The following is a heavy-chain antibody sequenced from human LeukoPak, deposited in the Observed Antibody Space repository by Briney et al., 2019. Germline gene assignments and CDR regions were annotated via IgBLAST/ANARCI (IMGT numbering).Heavy chain of an antibody. V-gene: IGHV1-2*02. J-gene: IGHJ4*02. CDR3: ARSTGPGGAFDY. CDR2: INPNSGGT. Sequence: GASVKVSCKASGYTFTGYYMHWVRQAPGQGLEWVGWINPNSGGTNYAQKFQGRVTMTRDTSISTAYMELSRLRSDDTAVYYCARSTGPGGAFDYWGQGTLVTVSS. D-gene: IGHD2-8*02. CDR1: GYTFTGYY.